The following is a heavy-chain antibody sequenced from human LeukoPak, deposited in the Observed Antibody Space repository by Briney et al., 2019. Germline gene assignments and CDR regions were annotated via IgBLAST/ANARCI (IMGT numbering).Heavy chain of an antibody. CDR3: ARATEGYSSSVVYMDV. Sequence: PSETLSLTCAVYDGFFTDYHWTWIRQPPGKGLEWIGEINHSGSTRYSPSLKSRVTISVDTPKNQFSLKLSSVTAADTAVYYCARATEGYSSSVVYMDVWGKGTTVTVSS. CDR1: DGFFTDYH. CDR2: INHSGST. V-gene: IGHV4-34*01. D-gene: IGHD6-6*01. J-gene: IGHJ6*03.